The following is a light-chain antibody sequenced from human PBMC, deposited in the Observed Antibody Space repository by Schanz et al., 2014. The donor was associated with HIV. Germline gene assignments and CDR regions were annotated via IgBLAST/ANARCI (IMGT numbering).Light chain of an antibody. J-gene: IGLJ2*01. Sequence: QSVLTQPPSASGTPGQRVTISCSESSSNIGSSAVNWYQQLPGTAPKLLIYGNNQRPSGVPDRFSGSKSGTSASLAISGLQAEDEADYYCSSYTSSSTLVLGGGTKLTVL. CDR2: GNN. CDR1: SSNIGSSA. V-gene: IGLV1-44*01. CDR3: SSYTSSSTLV.